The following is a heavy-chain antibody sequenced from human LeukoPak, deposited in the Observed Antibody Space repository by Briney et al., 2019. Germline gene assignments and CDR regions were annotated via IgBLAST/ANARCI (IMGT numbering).Heavy chain of an antibody. J-gene: IGHJ4*01. CDR2: IYYSGST. D-gene: IGHD3-16*01. Sequence: SETLSLTCTVSGGSITSGGYYWSWIRQHPGKGLEWIGYIYYSGSTYYNPSLKSRVTISVDTSKNQFSLKLSSVTAADTAVYYCARDRGYDYVWGSYTYDYWGQGTLVTVSS. CDR1: GGSITSGGYY. V-gene: IGHV4-31*03. CDR3: ARDRGYDYVWGSYTYDY.